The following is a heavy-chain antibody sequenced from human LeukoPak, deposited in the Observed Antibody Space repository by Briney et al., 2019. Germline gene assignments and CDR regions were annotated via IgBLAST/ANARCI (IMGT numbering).Heavy chain of an antibody. J-gene: IGHJ4*02. Sequence: PSETLSLTCAVYGGSFSGYYWSWIRQPPGKGLEWIGEINHSGSTNYNPSLKSRVTISVDTSKNQFSLKLSSVTAADTAVYYCAREGGTVTTLDYWGQGTLVTVSS. V-gene: IGHV4-34*01. CDR3: AREGGTVTTLDY. D-gene: IGHD4-11*01. CDR1: GGSFSGYY. CDR2: INHSGST.